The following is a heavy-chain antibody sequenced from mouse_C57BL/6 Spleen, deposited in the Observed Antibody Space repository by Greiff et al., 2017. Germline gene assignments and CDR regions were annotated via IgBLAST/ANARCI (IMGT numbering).Heavy chain of an antibody. D-gene: IGHD2-1*01. CDR3: AREGDYGNYVGYFDV. J-gene: IGHJ1*03. CDR1: GFTFSDYY. CDR2: INYDGSST. V-gene: IGHV5-16*01. Sequence: EVQLVESEGGLVQPGSSMKLSCTASGFTFSDYYMAWVRQVPEKGLEWVANINYDGSSTYYLDSLKSRFIISRDNAKNILYLQMSSLKSEDTATYYCAREGDYGNYVGYFDVWGTGTTVTVSS.